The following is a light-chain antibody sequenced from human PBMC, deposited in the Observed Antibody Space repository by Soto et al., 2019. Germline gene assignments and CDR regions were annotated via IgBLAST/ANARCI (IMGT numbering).Light chain of an antibody. Sequence: DIQMTQSPSSLSVSVGDRVTITCRASQSITKYLNWYQQKPGKAPKLLVYAASSLQSGVPSRFSGNGSGTDFTLTISSLQPEDFATYYCQQSDSYPYTFGQATKLEIK. V-gene: IGKV1-39*01. CDR2: AAS. J-gene: IGKJ2*01. CDR1: QSITKY. CDR3: QQSDSYPYT.